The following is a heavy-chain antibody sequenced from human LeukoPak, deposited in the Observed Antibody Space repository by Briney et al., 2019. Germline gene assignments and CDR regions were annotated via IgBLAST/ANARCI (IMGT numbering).Heavy chain of an antibody. Sequence: GGSLRLSCAASGFTFSTYAMYWVRQAPGKGLEWVSVISGSDGSTYYADSVRGRFTISRDDSGNTLFLQMNSLRAEDTAVYYCARQVSCDTTTCYAGMPPDYWGQGTLVTVSS. CDR2: ISGSDGST. V-gene: IGHV3-23*01. J-gene: IGHJ4*02. CDR1: GFTFSTYA. CDR3: ARQVSCDTTTCYAGMPPDY. D-gene: IGHD2-2*01.